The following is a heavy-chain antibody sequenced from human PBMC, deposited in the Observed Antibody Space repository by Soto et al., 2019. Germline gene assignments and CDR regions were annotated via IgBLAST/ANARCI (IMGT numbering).Heavy chain of an antibody. V-gene: IGHV3-11*05. Sequence: QVQLVESGGGLVKPGGSLRLSCAASGFTFSDYYMSWIRQAPGKGLEWVSYISSSSSYTNYADSVKGRFTISRDNAKNSLYLQMNSLRAEDTAVYYCVRVSGYSYGYFDYWGQGTLVTVSS. D-gene: IGHD5-18*01. CDR1: GFTFSDYY. CDR3: VRVSGYSYGYFDY. J-gene: IGHJ4*02. CDR2: ISSSSSYT.